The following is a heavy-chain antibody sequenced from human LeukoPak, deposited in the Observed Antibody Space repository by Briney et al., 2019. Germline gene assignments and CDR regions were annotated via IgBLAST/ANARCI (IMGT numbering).Heavy chain of an antibody. CDR2: INHSGST. V-gene: IGHV4-34*01. J-gene: IGHJ5*02. CDR3: ARGRYIVARLDP. D-gene: IGHD5-12*01. Sequence: GSLRLSCAVSGSTFSTYWMSWIRQPPGKGLEWIGEINHSGSTNYNPSLKSRVTISVDTSKNQFSLKLSSVTAADTAVYYCARGRYIVARLDPWGQGTLVTVSS. CDR1: GSTFSTYW.